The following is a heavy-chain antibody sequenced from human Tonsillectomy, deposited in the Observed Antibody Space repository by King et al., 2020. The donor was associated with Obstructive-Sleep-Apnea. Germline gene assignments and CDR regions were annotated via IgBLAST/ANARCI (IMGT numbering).Heavy chain of an antibody. CDR2: ISGSGSRT. Sequence: VQLVESGGGLVQPGGSLRLSCAASGFTFSSYAMSWVRQAPGKGLEWVSAISGSGSRTYYADSVKGRFTISRDKSKNTLFLQMHSLKADDTAVYYCAKGGGEQWLVRELLGDYSYYGMDVWGQGTTVTVSS. V-gene: IGHV3-23*04. D-gene: IGHD6-19*01. CDR1: GFTFSSYA. J-gene: IGHJ6*02. CDR3: AKGGGEQWLVRELLGDYSYYGMDV.